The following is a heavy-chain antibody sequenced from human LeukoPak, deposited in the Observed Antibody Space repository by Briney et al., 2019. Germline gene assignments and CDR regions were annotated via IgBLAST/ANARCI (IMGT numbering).Heavy chain of an antibody. Sequence: GGSLRLSCAASGFTFSSYWMSWVRQAPGKGLEWVANINQDGSEKYYVDSVKGRFTISRDNAKNSLYLQMNSLRAEDTAVYYCARHQRYCSSSSCPWEPFDYWGQGTLVTVCS. CDR3: ARHQRYCSSSSCPWEPFDY. J-gene: IGHJ4*02. CDR2: INQDGSEK. D-gene: IGHD2-2*01. CDR1: GFTFSSYW. V-gene: IGHV3-7*05.